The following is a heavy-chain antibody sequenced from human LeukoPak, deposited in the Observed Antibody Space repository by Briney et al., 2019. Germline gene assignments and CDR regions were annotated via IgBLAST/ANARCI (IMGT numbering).Heavy chain of an antibody. CDR3: ARVPRYCSSTSCQVYGMDV. Sequence: PSETLSLTCTVSGGSISSYYWSWIRQHPGKGLEWIGYIYYSGSTYYNPSLKSRVTISVDTSKNQFSLKLSSVTAADTAVYYCARVPRYCSSTSCQVYGMDVWGQGTTVTVSS. CDR2: IYYSGST. D-gene: IGHD2-2*01. J-gene: IGHJ6*02. CDR1: GGSISSYY. V-gene: IGHV4-59*06.